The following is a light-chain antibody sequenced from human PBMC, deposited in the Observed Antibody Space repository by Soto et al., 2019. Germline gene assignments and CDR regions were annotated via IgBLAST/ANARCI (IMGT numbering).Light chain of an antibody. Sequence: DIQMTQSPSSVSASVGDRLTITCRASRDISNSLAWYQQTPGKAPKLLLRGASSLHRGVPSRFSGGGAGTEFTLTTSSLQPEDFATYYCQQTSAFPRTFGQGTK. CDR2: GAS. J-gene: IGKJ1*01. CDR3: QQTSAFPRT. V-gene: IGKV1-12*01. CDR1: RDISNS.